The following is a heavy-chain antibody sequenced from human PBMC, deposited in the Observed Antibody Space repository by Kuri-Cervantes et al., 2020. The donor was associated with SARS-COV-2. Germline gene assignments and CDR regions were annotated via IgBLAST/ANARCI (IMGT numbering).Heavy chain of an antibody. Sequence: GGSLRLSCAASGFSFSSYWMHWVRQAPGKGLVWVSRIYTEGSTASYADSVKGRFTISRDNAKNTLFLQMNSLRAEDTAVYYCARDVDPYYDYWSGSAGYWGQGTLVTASS. D-gene: IGHD3-3*01. J-gene: IGHJ4*02. CDR3: ARDVDPYYDYWSGSAGY. CDR2: IYTEGSTA. CDR1: GFSFSSYW. V-gene: IGHV3-74*01.